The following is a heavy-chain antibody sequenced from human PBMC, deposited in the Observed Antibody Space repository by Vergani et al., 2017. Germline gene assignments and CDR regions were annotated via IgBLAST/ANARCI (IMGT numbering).Heavy chain of an antibody. V-gene: IGHV5-51*01. Sequence: EVQLVQSGAEVKKPGESLKISCKGSGYSFTSYWIGWVRQMPGKGLEWMGSIYPGDSDTRYSPSFQGQVTISADKSISTAYLQWSSLKASDTAMYYCARLPIISAARPSYYYYYMDVWGKGTTVTVSS. CDR3: ARLPIISAARPSYYYYYMDV. CDR1: GYSFTSYW. D-gene: IGHD2-2*01. CDR2: IYPGDSDT. J-gene: IGHJ6*03.